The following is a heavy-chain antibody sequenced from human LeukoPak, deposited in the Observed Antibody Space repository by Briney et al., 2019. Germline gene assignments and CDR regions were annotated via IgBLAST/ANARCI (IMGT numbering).Heavy chain of an antibody. D-gene: IGHD6-6*01. V-gene: IGHV3-48*01. CDR2: ITADSSPM. CDR3: ARGRPVDY. Sequence: RPGGSLRLSCAASGFTFSHYGMNWVRQAPGKGLEWVSYITADSSPMFYADSVKGRFTISRDNAKDSVSLQMNSLRAEDTAVYYCARGRPVDYWGQGTLVTVSS. CDR1: GFTFSHYG. J-gene: IGHJ4*02.